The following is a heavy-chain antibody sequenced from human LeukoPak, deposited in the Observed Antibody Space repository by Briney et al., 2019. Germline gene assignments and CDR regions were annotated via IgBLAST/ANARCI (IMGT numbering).Heavy chain of an antibody. CDR1: GGSISSSSYY. J-gene: IGHJ4*02. D-gene: IGHD3-3*01. V-gene: IGHV4-39*01. Sequence: SEALSLTCIVSGGSISSSSYYWGWIRQPPGKGLEWIGSSYYSGSTYYNPSLKSRVTISVDTSKNQFSLKLSSVTAADTAVYYCARQDFWSGYLLLYWGQGTLVTVSS. CDR3: ARQDFWSGYLLLY. CDR2: SYYSGST.